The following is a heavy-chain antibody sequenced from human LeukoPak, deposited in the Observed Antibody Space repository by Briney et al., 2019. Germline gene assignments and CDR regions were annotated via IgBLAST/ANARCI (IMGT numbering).Heavy chain of an antibody. D-gene: IGHD3-9*01. CDR1: GFTLSDYW. V-gene: IGHV3-74*01. J-gene: IGHJ4*02. CDR3: TRGGLTGQMAAFDY. CDR2: INGDGRST. Sequence: GGSLRLSCAASGFTLSDYWMHWVRQVPGEGPMWVSRINGDGRSTTYADSVKGRFTISRDNAKNTIFLQMTSPRDEDTAVYYCTRGGLTGQMAAFDYWGQGALVTVSS.